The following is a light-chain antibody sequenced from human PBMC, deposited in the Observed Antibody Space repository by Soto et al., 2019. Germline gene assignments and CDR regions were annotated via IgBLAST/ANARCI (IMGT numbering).Light chain of an antibody. CDR2: ATS. CDR1: QTVNSDY. Sequence: EIVLTQSPGTLSLSPGETATLSCRASQTVNSDYLAWFQQRPGQAPRLLIFATSRRATDIPDRFSGSGSGTDFTLAIRRLEPEDFAVYYCQKYGSSPPITFGQGTRLEIK. CDR3: QKYGSSPPIT. V-gene: IGKV3-20*01. J-gene: IGKJ5*01.